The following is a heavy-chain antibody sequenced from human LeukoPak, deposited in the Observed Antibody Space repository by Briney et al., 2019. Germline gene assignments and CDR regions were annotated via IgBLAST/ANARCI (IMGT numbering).Heavy chain of an antibody. CDR1: GGSISSGSYY. J-gene: IGHJ4*02. CDR3: ARDGDYGDYEY. Sequence: TLSLTCAVSGGSISSGSYYWCWIRQPAGKGLEWIGRIHSSGSTNYNPSLKSRVSISADTSKNQFSLKLTSVTAADTAVYYCARDGDYGDYEYWGQGTLVTASS. D-gene: IGHD4-17*01. V-gene: IGHV4-61*02. CDR2: IHSSGST.